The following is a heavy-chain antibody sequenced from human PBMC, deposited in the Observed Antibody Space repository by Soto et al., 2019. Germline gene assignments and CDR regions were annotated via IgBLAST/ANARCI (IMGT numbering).Heavy chain of an antibody. V-gene: IGHV3-30*18. CDR3: AKDLNSGTYYYYYYGMDV. D-gene: IGHD1-26*01. CDR1: GFTFSNYG. J-gene: IGHJ6*02. CDR2: ISYDGSNK. Sequence: SLRLSCAASGFTFSNYGMHWVRQAPGKGLEWVAVISYDGSNKYYADSVKGRFTISRDNSENTLYLQMNSLRAEDTAVYYCAKDLNSGTYYYYYYGMDVWGQGTTVTVSS.